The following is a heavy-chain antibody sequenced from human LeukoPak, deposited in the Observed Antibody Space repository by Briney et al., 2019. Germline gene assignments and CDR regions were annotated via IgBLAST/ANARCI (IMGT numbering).Heavy chain of an antibody. V-gene: IGHV4-59*01. CDR3: ARVWSSRKASDI. J-gene: IGHJ3*02. Sequence: SGTLSLTGTVPGGSIRYSYWSWSRRPPGKGLGLSGYFYYRGLTNYNPPPTSRVTTSVDTSKNQFSLKLTSVTAADTAVYFCARVWSSRKASDICGHGETVTASS. CDR2: FYYRGLT. CDR1: GGSIRYSY. D-gene: IGHD3-16*01.